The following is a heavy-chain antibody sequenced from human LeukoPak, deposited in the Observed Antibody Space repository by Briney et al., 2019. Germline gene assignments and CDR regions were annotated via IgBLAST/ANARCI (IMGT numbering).Heavy chain of an antibody. CDR1: GFTFSSYW. J-gene: IGHJ4*02. CDR3: ARGYSSGPPYY. V-gene: IGHV3-7*04. D-gene: IGHD6-19*01. CDR2: IKQDGSEK. Sequence: GGSLRLSCAASGFTFSSYWMSRVRQAPGKGLEWVANIKQDGSEKYYVDSVKGRFTIFRDNAKNSLYLQMNSLRAEDTAVYYCARGYSSGPPYYWGQGTLVTVSS.